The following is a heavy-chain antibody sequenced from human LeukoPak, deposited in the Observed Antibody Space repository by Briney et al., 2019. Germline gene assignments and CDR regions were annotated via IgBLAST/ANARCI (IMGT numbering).Heavy chain of an antibody. D-gene: IGHD4-17*01. CDR2: ITLSSNYI. CDR3: ARWADYGDNFDY. Sequence: GGSLRLSCAASGFTFSYYSMHWVRQAPGKGLEWVASITLSSNYISYADSLKGRVTISRDNAKYSLYLQMSSLRAEDTAVYYCARWADYGDNFDYWGQGSLVIVSS. V-gene: IGHV3-21*01. CDR1: GFTFSYYS. J-gene: IGHJ4*02.